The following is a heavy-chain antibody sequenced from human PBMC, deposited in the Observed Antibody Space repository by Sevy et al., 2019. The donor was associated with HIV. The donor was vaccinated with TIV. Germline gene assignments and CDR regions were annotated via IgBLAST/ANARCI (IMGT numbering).Heavy chain of an antibody. J-gene: IGHJ4*02. Sequence: GWSLRLSCAASGFTFSNYYMNWVRQGPGKGLVWVARLNGDGSDINYADSVRGRFTISRDNTKNTLYLQMSSLRGEDTAVYYCFVRIRDSSEIDYWGQGTLVTVSS. CDR1: GFTFSNYY. D-gene: IGHD6-6*01. CDR2: LNGDGSDI. CDR3: FVRIRDSSEIDY. V-gene: IGHV3-74*01.